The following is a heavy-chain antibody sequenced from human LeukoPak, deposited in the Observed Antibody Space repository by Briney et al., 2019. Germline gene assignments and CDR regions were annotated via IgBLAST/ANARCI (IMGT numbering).Heavy chain of an antibody. V-gene: IGHV4-4*02. D-gene: IGHD3-10*01. CDR2: IYRSGST. CDR3: ARHYYGSGAMDV. CDR1: GGSISSSNW. J-gene: IGHJ6*04. Sequence: PSGTLSLTCAVSGGSISSSNWWSWVRHPPGKGLEWMGEIYRSGSTNYNPSHKSRVTISVDKSKIPLSLKLSSVTAADTAVYYCARHYYGSGAMDVWGKGTTVTVSS.